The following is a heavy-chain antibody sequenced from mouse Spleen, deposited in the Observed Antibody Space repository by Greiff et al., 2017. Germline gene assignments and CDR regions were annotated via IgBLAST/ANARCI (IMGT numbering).Heavy chain of an antibody. D-gene: IGHD2-3*01. V-gene: IGHV1-42*01. CDR2: INPSTGGT. J-gene: IGHJ1*01. CDR1: GYSFTGYY. CDR3: ARGVTTWYFDV. Sequence: VQLKESGPELVKPGASVKISCKASGYSFTGYYMNWVKQSPEKSLEWIGEINPSTGGTTYNQKFKAKATLTVDKSSSTAYMQLKSLTSEDSAVYYCARGVTTWYFDVWGAGTTVTVSS.